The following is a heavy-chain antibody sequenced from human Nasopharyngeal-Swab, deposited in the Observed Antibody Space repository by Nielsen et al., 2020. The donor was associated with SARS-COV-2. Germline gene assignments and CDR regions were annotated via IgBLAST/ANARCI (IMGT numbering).Heavy chain of an antibody. CDR1: GYSFTSYW. Sequence: GESLKISCKGSGYSFTSYWIGWVRQMPGKGLEWIGILYPGYSDTRYSPSFQGQVTISADKSISTAYLQWSSLKASDTAMYYCARFRYSYGEIDYWGQGTLVTVSS. J-gene: IGHJ4*02. D-gene: IGHD5-18*01. CDR2: LYPGYSDT. V-gene: IGHV5-51*01. CDR3: ARFRYSYGEIDY.